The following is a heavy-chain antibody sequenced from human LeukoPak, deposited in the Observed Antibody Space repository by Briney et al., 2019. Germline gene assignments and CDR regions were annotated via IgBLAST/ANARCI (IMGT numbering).Heavy chain of an antibody. CDR2: INPSGGST. J-gene: IGHJ4*02. V-gene: IGHV1-46*01. CDR1: GYTFPSYF. CDR3: AREDYGDFLFDY. Sequence: ASVKVSCKASGYTFPSYFMHWVRQAPGQGLEWMGIINPSGGSTSYAQKFQGRVTMTRDTSTSTVYMELSSLRSEDTAVYYCAREDYGDFLFDYWGQGTLVTVSS. D-gene: IGHD4-17*01.